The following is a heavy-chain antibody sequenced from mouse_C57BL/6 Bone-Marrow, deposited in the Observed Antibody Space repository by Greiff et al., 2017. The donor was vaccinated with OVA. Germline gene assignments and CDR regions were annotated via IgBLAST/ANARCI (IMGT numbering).Heavy chain of an antibody. V-gene: IGHV1-80*01. Sequence: QVQLKESGAELVKPGASVEISCKASGYAFSSYWMNWVKQRPGKGLEWIGQIYPGGGYTNYNGKFKGKATLTADNSSSTAYMQLSSLTSEDSAVYFCARGDYWGQGTTVTVSA. J-gene: IGHJ2*01. CDR1: GYAFSSYW. CDR2: IYPGGGYT. CDR3: ARGDY.